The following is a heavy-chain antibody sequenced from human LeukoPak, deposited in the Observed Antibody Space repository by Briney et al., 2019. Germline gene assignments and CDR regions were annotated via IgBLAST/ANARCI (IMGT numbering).Heavy chain of an antibody. J-gene: IGHJ6*02. Sequence: PSETLSLTCAVYGGSFSGYYWSWIRQPPGKGLEWIGEINHSGSTNYNPSLKSRVTISVDTSKNQFSLKLSPVTAADTAVYYCARGDLLVDTAMVGYYYYGMDVWGQGTTVTVSS. CDR2: INHSGST. CDR3: ARGDLLVDTAMVGYYYYGMDV. V-gene: IGHV4-34*01. CDR1: GGSFSGYY. D-gene: IGHD5-18*01.